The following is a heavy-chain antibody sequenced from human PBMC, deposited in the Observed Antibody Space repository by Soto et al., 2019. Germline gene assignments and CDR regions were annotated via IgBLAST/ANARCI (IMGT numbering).Heavy chain of an antibody. CDR3: ARDFGGTYYWVRPRWTHFDY. Sequence: EESLKISCKGSGYSFTSYWIAWVRQMPGKGLEWMGIIYPADSNIRYSPSFQGQVTISVDTSISTAYLQWNSLKASDTAIYYCARDFGGTYYWVRPRWTHFDYWGQGTLVTVSS. CDR1: GYSFTSYW. J-gene: IGHJ4*02. D-gene: IGHD1-26*01. CDR2: IYPADSNI. V-gene: IGHV5-51*01.